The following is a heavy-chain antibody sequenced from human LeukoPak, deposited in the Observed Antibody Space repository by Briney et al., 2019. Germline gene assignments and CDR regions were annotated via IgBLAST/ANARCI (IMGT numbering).Heavy chain of an antibody. V-gene: IGHV3-30*02. J-gene: IGHJ4*02. D-gene: IGHD6-19*01. CDR1: GFTFSSYG. CDR3: AKDRSSGWYPTPRY. CDR2: IRYDGSNK. Sequence: GGSLRLSCAESGFTFSSYGMHWVRQAPGKGLEWVAFIRYDGSNKKYADSVKGRFTISRDNSKNTLYLQMNSLRAEDTAVYYCAKDRSSGWYPTPRYWGQGTLVTVSS.